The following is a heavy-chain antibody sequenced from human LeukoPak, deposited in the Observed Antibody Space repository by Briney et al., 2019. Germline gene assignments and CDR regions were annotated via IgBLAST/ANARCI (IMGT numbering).Heavy chain of an antibody. CDR2: ISYDGSNK. V-gene: IGHV3-30-3*01. Sequence: PGGSLRLSCAASGFTVNSNSMSWVRQAPGKGLEWVAVISYDGSNKYYADSVKGRFTISRDNSKNTLSLLMDSLRAEDTAVYYCARDGRDTALKALDYWGQGTLVTVSS. J-gene: IGHJ4*02. D-gene: IGHD5-18*01. CDR1: GFTVNSNS. CDR3: ARDGRDTALKALDY.